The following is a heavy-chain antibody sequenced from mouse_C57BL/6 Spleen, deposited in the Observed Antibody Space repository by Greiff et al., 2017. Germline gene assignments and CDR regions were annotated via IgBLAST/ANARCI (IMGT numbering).Heavy chain of an antibody. Sequence: VQLQQSGPELVKPGASVKISCKASGYAFSSSWMNWVKQRPGKGLEWSGRIYPGDGDTNYNGKFKGKATLTADKSSSTAYMQISILTSEDSAVYFCAMEYYGSSYYFDYWGQGTTLTVSS. CDR1: GYAFSSSW. J-gene: IGHJ2*01. CDR2: IYPGDGDT. CDR3: AMEYYGSSYYFDY. V-gene: IGHV1-82*01. D-gene: IGHD1-1*01.